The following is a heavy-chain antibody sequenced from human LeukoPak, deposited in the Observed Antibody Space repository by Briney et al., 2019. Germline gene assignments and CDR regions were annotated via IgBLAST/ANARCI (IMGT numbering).Heavy chain of an antibody. CDR2: IYHSGST. Sequence: PSQTLSLTCTVSGGSISSGGYYWSWIRQPPGKGLEWIGYIYHSGSTYYNPSLKSRVTISVDRSKNQFSLKLSSVTAADTAVYYCARDPGREGRDIGYWGQGTLVTVSS. CDR1: GGSISSGGYY. D-gene: IGHD3-10*01. J-gene: IGHJ4*02. V-gene: IGHV4-30-2*01. CDR3: ARDPGREGRDIGY.